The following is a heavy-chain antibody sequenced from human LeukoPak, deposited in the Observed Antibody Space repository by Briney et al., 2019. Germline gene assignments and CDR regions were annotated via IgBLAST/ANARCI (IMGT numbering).Heavy chain of an antibody. CDR3: ARDLSADSGYDWGIFDY. CDR1: GGSISSGGYY. J-gene: IGHJ4*02. CDR2: IYYSGST. D-gene: IGHD5-12*01. Sequence: KSSQTLSLTCTVSGGSISSGGYYWSRIRQHPGKGLEWIGYIYYSGSTYYNPSLKSRVTISVDTSKNQFSLKLSSVTAADTAVYYCARDLSADSGYDWGIFDYWGQGTLVTVSS. V-gene: IGHV4-31*03.